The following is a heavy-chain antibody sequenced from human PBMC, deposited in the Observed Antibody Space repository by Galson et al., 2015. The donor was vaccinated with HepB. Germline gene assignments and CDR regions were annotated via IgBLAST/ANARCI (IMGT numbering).Heavy chain of an antibody. J-gene: IGHJ4*02. Sequence: SLRLSCAASGFTVSSNYMSWVRQAPGKGLEWVSVIYSGGSTYYADSVKGRFTISRDNSKNTLYLQMNSLRAEDTAVYYCARACGGDCYEPYPFDYWGQGTLVTVSS. CDR2: IYSGGST. CDR3: ARACGGDCYEPYPFDY. CDR1: GFTVSSNY. V-gene: IGHV3-66*01. D-gene: IGHD2-21*02.